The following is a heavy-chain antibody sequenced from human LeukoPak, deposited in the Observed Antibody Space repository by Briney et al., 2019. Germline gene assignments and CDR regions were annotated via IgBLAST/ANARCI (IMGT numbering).Heavy chain of an antibody. CDR3: VRSDDFWSGYYGY. Sequence: SETLSLTCTVPGGPISSYCWSWIRQPPGKGLEWIGYIFYSGSTNYNPSLKSRVTISVDTSKNQFSLKLSSVTAADTAVYYCVRSDDFWSGYYGYWGQGTLVTVSS. CDR1: GGPISSYC. D-gene: IGHD3-3*01. J-gene: IGHJ4*02. V-gene: IGHV4-59*01. CDR2: IFYSGST.